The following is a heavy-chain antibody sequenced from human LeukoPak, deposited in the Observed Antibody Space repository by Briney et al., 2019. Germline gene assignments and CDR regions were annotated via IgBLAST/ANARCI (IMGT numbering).Heavy chain of an antibody. J-gene: IGHJ4*02. D-gene: IGHD2-8*01. CDR3: ARDMYCTNGVCYPFDY. V-gene: IGHV3-48*01. Sequence: GGSLRLSCAASGFTFSSYSMNWVRQAPGKGLEWVSYISSSSSTIYYADSVKGRFAISRDNAKNSLYLQMNSLRAEDTAVYYCARDMYCTNGVCYPFDYWGQGTLVTVSS. CDR2: ISSSSSTI. CDR1: GFTFSSYS.